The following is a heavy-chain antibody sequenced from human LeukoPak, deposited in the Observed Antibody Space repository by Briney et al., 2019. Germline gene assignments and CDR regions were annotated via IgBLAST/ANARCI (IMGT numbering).Heavy chain of an antibody. D-gene: IGHD3-10*01. J-gene: IGHJ4*02. CDR2: ISGSGSNT. Sequence: GGSLRLSCAASGFTFSNYAMTWVRQAPGKGLEWVSVISGSGSNTDYADSVKGRFTISRDNSKNTLSLQMNSLRAEDTAIYYCAKTMVRGVIIPFDSWGQGTLVTVSS. CDR3: AKTMVRGVIIPFDS. V-gene: IGHV3-23*01. CDR1: GFTFSNYA.